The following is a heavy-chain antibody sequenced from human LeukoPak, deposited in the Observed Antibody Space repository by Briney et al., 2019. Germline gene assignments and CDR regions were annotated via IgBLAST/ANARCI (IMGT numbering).Heavy chain of an antibody. Sequence: GGSLRLSCAASGFTFSSYWMTWVRQAPGKGLEWVANIKQDESEKYYVDSVKGRFTISRDNAKSSLYLQMNSLRTEDTAVYYCARVLVYSYGSGYNMDVWGKGTTVTLSS. V-gene: IGHV3-7*01. CDR3: ARVLVYSYGSGYNMDV. J-gene: IGHJ6*03. D-gene: IGHD5-18*01. CDR2: IKQDESEK. CDR1: GFTFSSYW.